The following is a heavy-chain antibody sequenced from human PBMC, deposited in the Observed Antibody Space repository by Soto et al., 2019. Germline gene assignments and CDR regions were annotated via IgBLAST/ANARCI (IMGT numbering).Heavy chain of an antibody. Sequence: GVSLRLSCAASGFTFISYSMTWGRQAPGKGLEWVSSISGSSAAILSADSVKGRFNISRDNAKNTLYLRINGLRAEDTAVYFCARKSLTDGFIFGPYSHSNVLDVWGKGITVTAPQ. D-gene: IGHD3-3*02. V-gene: IGHV3-21*01. CDR1: GFTFISYS. CDR3: ARKSLTDGFIFGPYSHSNVLDV. CDR2: ISGSSAAI. J-gene: IGHJ6*04.